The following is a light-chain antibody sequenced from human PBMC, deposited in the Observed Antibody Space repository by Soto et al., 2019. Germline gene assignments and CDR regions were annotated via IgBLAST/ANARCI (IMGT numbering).Light chain of an antibody. J-gene: IGKJ1*01. CDR1: LNIGDS. CDR3: LQTYNLPRT. V-gene: IGKV1-39*01. CDR2: GAS. Sequence: GDRVTITCLASLNIGDSLSWFQQKAGKPPTQLIYGASALQSGVPVRFSGSASGTDFTLTIRNMQREDFATYYCLQTYNLPRTFGQGTKVDI.